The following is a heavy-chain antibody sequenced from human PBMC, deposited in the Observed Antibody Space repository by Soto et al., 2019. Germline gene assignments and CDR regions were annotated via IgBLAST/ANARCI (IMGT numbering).Heavy chain of an antibody. CDR1: GFTLHDYA. D-gene: IGHD3-10*01. J-gene: IGHJ4*02. CDR2: IYWNSDRI. Sequence: EAQLVESGGGLVQPGTSLRLSCAASGFTLHDYAMHWVRQAPGKGLEWVSGIYWNSDRIDYADSVKGRFTISRDNAKKSLYLQMNGLRAEDTALYYCIKDTSPGGHDYWGQGTLVIVSS. CDR3: IKDTSPGGHDY. V-gene: IGHV3-9*01.